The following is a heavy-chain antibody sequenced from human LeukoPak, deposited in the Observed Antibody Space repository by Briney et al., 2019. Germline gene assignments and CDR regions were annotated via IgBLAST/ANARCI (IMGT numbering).Heavy chain of an antibody. Sequence: GGSLRLSCAASGFTFRSYAMHWVRQAPGKGLVWVSRVKSDGSSTTYADSVKGRFTISRDNARNTLYLQMKGLSAEDTAVYYCARDGFLGPVTAYLDYWGQGTPVTVSS. D-gene: IGHD2-21*02. CDR2: VKSDGSST. CDR3: ARDGFLGPVTAYLDY. V-gene: IGHV3-74*01. CDR1: GFTFRSYA. J-gene: IGHJ4*02.